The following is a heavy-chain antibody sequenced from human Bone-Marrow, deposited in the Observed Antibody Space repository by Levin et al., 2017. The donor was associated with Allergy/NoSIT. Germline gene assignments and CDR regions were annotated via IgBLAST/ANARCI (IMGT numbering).Heavy chain of an antibody. Sequence: PGGSLRLSCAASGFTFDDFAMHWVRQVPGKGLEWVSGINWNRGIIGYADSVKDRFTISRDNARNSLFLQMNSLGPEDTASYYCAKGLNWGSLNTFDDWGQGTLVTVSS. D-gene: IGHD7-27*01. CDR3: AKGLNWGSLNTFDD. CDR2: INWNRGII. CDR1: GFTFDDFA. J-gene: IGHJ4*02. V-gene: IGHV3-9*01.